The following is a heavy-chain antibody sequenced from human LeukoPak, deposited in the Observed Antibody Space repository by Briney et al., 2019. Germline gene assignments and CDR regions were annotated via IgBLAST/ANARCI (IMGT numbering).Heavy chain of an antibody. CDR2: IYTSGST. V-gene: IGHV4-4*09. Sequence: PSETLSLTCTVSGGSISNYYWSWIRQPPGKGLEWIGYIYTSGSTNYNPSLKSRVTISVGTSKNQFSLKLTSVTAADTAVYYCARDHVPGYVGIDYWGQGTLVTVSS. CDR1: GGSISNYY. J-gene: IGHJ4*02. CDR3: ARDHVPGYVGIDY. D-gene: IGHD1-26*01.